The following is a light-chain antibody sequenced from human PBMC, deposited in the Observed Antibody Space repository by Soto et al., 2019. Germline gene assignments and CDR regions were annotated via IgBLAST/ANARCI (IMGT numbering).Light chain of an antibody. V-gene: IGLV1-40*01. Sequence: QSVLTQPPSVSGAPGQRVTISCTGSSSNIWSGYDVHWYQQLPGTAPKLLIYGNSNRPSGVPDRFSGSKSGTSASLAITGLQAEDEADYYCQSYDSSLSGVVFGGGTK. CDR2: GNS. CDR1: SSNIWSGYD. CDR3: QSYDSSLSGVV. J-gene: IGLJ2*01.